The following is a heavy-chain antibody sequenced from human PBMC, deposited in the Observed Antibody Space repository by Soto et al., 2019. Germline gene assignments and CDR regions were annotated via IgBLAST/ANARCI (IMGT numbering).Heavy chain of an antibody. V-gene: IGHV1-18*01. CDR1: GYPFASYA. J-gene: IGHJ4*02. CDR3: ARDPPPPDY. Sequence: QVQLVQSGAAVKRPGASVKVSCKASGYPFASYAISWMRQAPGQGLEWMGWISAYNCNTNYAQKLQGRVTMTTDTATSTAYMELRSLRSDYSAVYYCARDPPPPDYWGQGTLVTVSS. CDR2: ISAYNCNT.